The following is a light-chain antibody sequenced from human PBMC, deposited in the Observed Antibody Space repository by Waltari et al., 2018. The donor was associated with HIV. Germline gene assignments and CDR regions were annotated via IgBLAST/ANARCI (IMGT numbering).Light chain of an antibody. Sequence: QSVLTQPPSVSAAPVPKVSISCSVNTSNIRNAFVSWYQHVPGSAPKLPIYGNDKRPSGIPDRFSGSKSGTSATLDITGLQTGDEADYYCGTWDRSMDGGVFGGGTKLTVL. V-gene: IGLV1-51*01. J-gene: IGLJ2*01. CDR3: GTWDRSMDGGV. CDR1: TSNIRNAF. CDR2: GND.